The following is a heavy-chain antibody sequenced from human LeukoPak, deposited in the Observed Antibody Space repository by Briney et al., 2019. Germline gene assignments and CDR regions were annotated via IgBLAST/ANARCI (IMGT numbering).Heavy chain of an antibody. CDR1: GFTFTSYA. D-gene: IGHD7-27*01. CDR2: LGHSATAT. Sequence: GGSLRLSCAASGFTFTSYAMSWVRQAPGKGLEWVSALGHSATATYYADSVKGRFTISRDNSKNTLYLQMYSLRAEDTAVYYCAKDTLFWGPTGQFDYWGQGTLVTVSS. J-gene: IGHJ4*02. V-gene: IGHV3-23*01. CDR3: AKDTLFWGPTGQFDY.